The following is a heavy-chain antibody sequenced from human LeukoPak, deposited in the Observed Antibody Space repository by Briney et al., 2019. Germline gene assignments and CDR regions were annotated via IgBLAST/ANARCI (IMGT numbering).Heavy chain of an antibody. Sequence: ASVKVSCKASGYTFTGYYMHWVRQAPGQGLEWMGWINPNSGGTNYAQKFQGRVTMTRDTSISTAYMELSRLRSDDTAVYYCARSTGYLGNWVDPWGQGTLVTVSS. CDR2: INPNSGGT. D-gene: IGHD3-9*01. J-gene: IGHJ5*02. CDR3: ARSTGYLGNWVDP. CDR1: GYTFTGYY. V-gene: IGHV1-2*02.